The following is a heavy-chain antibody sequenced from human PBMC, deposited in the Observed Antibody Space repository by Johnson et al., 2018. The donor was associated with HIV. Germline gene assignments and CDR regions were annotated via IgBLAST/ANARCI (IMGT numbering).Heavy chain of an antibody. CDR1: GFTVSSNY. CDR3: ARAEGDYYDSGGWGPDAFDI. J-gene: IGHJ3*02. Sequence: VQLVESGGGVVQPGRSLRLSCAAFGFTVSSNYMSWVRQAPGKGLEWVSVIYSGGSTYYADSVKGRFTISRDNSKNTLYLHMNSLRAADTAVYYCARAEGDYYDSGGWGPDAFDIWGQGTMVTVSS. CDR2: IYSGGST. D-gene: IGHD3-22*01. V-gene: IGHV3-66*01.